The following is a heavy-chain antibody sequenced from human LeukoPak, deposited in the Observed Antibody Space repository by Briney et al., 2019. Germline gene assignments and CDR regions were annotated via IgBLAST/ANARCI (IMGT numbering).Heavy chain of an antibody. D-gene: IGHD1-26*01. CDR1: GGTFSGYA. Sequence: GASVKVSCKASGGTFSGYAISWVRQAPGQGLEWMGGIIPMFGTANYAQKFQGRVTITTDESTSTAYVELSSLGSEDTAMYYCARVFARGGEISGSYYYYWGQGTLVTVSS. CDR2: IIPMFGTA. J-gene: IGHJ4*02. CDR3: ARVFARGGEISGSYYYY. V-gene: IGHV1-69*05.